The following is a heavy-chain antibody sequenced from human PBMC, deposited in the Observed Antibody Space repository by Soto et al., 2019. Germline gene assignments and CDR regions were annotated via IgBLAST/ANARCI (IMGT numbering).Heavy chain of an antibody. D-gene: IGHD3-22*01. CDR2: IIPILGTA. V-gene: IGHV1-69*01. CDR1: GGTFSRHA. J-gene: IGHJ4*02. CDR3: ARGWGYDSNAYYYAY. Sequence: QVQLVQSGAEVRKPGSSVKVSCKASGGTFSRHAISWVRQAPGQGLEWMGGIIPILGTANHAQKFQGRVTIMADESTSTVYMELSRLRSEDAAMYYCARGWGYDSNAYYYAYWGQGTLVIVS.